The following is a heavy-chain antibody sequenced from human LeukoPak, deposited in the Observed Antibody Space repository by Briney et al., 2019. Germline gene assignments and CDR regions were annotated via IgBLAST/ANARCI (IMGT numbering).Heavy chain of an antibody. CDR3: AKFHSNYVAYWYFDL. CDR1: GFTFSNYA. J-gene: IGHJ2*01. D-gene: IGHD4-11*01. CDR2: ISGSGGST. V-gene: IGHV3-23*01. Sequence: PGGSLRLSRAASGFTFSNYAMSWVRQAPGKGLEWVSGISGSGGSTYYADSVKGRFTISRDNSKNTLYLQMNSLRAEDTAVYYCAKFHSNYVAYWYFDLWGRGTLVTVSS.